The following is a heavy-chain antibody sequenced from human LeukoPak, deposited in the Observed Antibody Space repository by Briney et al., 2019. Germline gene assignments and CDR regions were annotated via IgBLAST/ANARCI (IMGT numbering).Heavy chain of an antibody. Sequence: GGSLRLSCAASGFTFSNYAMTWVRQAPGKGLEWVSAVSRSGDSTYYADSVKGRFTISRDNSKNTLYLQMNSRRAEDTALYYCAKDLIAVGDGYYFDYWGQGTLVTVSS. CDR2: VSRSGDST. V-gene: IGHV3-23*01. D-gene: IGHD6-19*01. J-gene: IGHJ4*02. CDR1: GFTFSNYA. CDR3: AKDLIAVGDGYYFDY.